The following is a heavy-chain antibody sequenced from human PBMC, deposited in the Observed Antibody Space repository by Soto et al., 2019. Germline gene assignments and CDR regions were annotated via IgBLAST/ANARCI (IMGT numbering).Heavy chain of an antibody. CDR1: GFTFSSYA. D-gene: IGHD2-15*01. CDR2: ISYDGSNK. Sequence: GGSLRLSCAASGFTFSSYAMHWVRQAPGKGLEWVAVISYDGSNKYYADSVKGRFTISRDNSKNTLYLQMNSLRAEDTAVYYCARAPAAIVVVVAATPGFDYWGQGTLVTVSS. CDR3: ARAPAAIVVVVAATPGFDY. V-gene: IGHV3-30-3*01. J-gene: IGHJ4*02.